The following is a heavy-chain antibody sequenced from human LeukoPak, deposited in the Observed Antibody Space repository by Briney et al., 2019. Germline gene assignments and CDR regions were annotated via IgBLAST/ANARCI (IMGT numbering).Heavy chain of an antibody. D-gene: IGHD3-10*01. CDR2: IKQDGSEK. J-gene: IGHJ4*02. V-gene: IGHV3-7*01. CDR1: GFTFSSYW. Sequence: GGSLRLSCAASGFTFSSYWMSWVRQAPGKGLEWVASIKQDGSEKYYVDSVKGRFTISRDNAKNLLYLQMNSLRAEDTAVYYCARARSYYMYYFDYWDQGTLVTVSS. CDR3: ARARSYYMYYFDY.